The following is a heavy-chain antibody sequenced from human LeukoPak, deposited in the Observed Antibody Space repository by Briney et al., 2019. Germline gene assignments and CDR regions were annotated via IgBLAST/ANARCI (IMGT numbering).Heavy chain of an antibody. CDR2: ISGSGGST. J-gene: IGHJ3*02. D-gene: IGHD5-24*01. CDR3: ARAGDGYNDAFDI. Sequence: PGGSLRLSCAASGFTFSNYAMTWVRQAPGKGLDWVSTISGSGGSTYYADSVKGRFTISRDNAKNSLYLQINSLRAEDTAVYYCARAGDGYNDAFDIWGQGTMVTVSS. CDR1: GFTFSNYA. V-gene: IGHV3-23*01.